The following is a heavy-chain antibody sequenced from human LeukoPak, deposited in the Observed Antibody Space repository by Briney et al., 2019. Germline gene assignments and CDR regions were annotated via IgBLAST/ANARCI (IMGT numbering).Heavy chain of an antibody. CDR3: ASRGGADYYYYMDV. CDR1: GGSISSSNW. D-gene: IGHD3-16*01. V-gene: IGHV4-4*02. Sequence: SGTLSLTCAVSGGSISSSNWWSWVRQPPGKGLEWIGEIYHSGSTNYNPSLKSRVTISVDKSKNQFSLKPSSVTAADTAVYYCASRGGADYYYYMDVWGKGTTVTVSS. CDR2: IYHSGST. J-gene: IGHJ6*03.